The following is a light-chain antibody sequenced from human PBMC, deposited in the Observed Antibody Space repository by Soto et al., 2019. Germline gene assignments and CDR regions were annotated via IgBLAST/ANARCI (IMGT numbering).Light chain of an antibody. V-gene: IGLV1-40*01. CDR3: QSYDSSLSGWV. CDR2: GNS. Sequence: QSVLTQPPSVSGAPGQRVTISCTGSSSNIGAGYDVHWYQQLPGTAPNLLIYGNSNRPSGVPDRFSGSKSGTSASLAITGLQAEDEADYYCQSYDSSLSGWVFGGGTKLPVL. J-gene: IGLJ3*02. CDR1: SSNIGAGYD.